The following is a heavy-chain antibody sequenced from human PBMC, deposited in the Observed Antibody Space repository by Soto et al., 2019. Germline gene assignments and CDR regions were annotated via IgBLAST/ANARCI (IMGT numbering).Heavy chain of an antibody. D-gene: IGHD1-20*01. CDR3: ARVSGITGTTIYYYYGMDV. J-gene: IGHJ6*02. CDR2: ISAYNGNT. Sequence: ASVKVSCKASGYTFASYAISWMRQAPGQGLEWMGWISAYNGNTNYAQKLQGRVTMTTDTSTSTAYMELRSLRSDDTAVYYCARVSGITGTTIYYYYGMDVWGQGTTVTVS. V-gene: IGHV1-18*01. CDR1: GYTFASYA.